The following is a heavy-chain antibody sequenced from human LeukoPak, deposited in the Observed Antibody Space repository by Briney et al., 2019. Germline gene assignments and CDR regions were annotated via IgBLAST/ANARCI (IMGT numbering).Heavy chain of an antibody. CDR3: AKHEGCSTTSCTGDWFDP. CDR1: GXSISGSTYY. D-gene: IGHD2-2*01. Sequence: SETLSLTCTVSGXSISGSTYYWGWIRQPPGKGLECIGSVYYSGTAYYNPSLKSRGTISVDTSKNQFSLKLSSVTAADTAVYFCAKHEGCSTTSCTGDWFDPWGQGILVTVSS. J-gene: IGHJ5*02. CDR2: VYYSGTA. V-gene: IGHV4-39*01.